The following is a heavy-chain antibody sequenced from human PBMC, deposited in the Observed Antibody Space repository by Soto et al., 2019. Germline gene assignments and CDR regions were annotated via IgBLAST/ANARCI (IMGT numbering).Heavy chain of an antibody. D-gene: IGHD4-17*01. V-gene: IGHV4-59*01. Sequence: QVQLQESGPGLVKPSETLSLTCTVSGGSISSYYWSWIRQPPGKGLEWIGYIYYSGSTNNNPSLKXGVTISVDTSKNQFSLKLSSVTAADTAVYYCARAYGDYVFDFWGQGTLVTVSS. CDR3: ARAYGDYVFDF. CDR2: IYYSGST. J-gene: IGHJ4*02. CDR1: GGSISSYY.